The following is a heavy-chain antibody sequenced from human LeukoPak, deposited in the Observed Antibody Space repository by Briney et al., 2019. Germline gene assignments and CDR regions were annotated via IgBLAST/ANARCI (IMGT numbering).Heavy chain of an antibody. CDR2: ISGSGSDI. CDR1: GLTSSDYY. J-gene: IGHJ4*02. CDR3: ATGPQIREPAY. Sequence: GGSLRLSCVASGLTSSDYYMGWIRQAPGRGLEWLSYISGSGSDINYAESVRGRFAISMDNAKNSLYLQLNSLRPEDTAVYYCATGPQIREPAYWGQGTLVTVSS. V-gene: IGHV3-11*04. D-gene: IGHD1-26*01.